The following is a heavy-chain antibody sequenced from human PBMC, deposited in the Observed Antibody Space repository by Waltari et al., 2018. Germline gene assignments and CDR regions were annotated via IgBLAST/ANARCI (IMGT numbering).Heavy chain of an antibody. J-gene: IGHJ4*02. CDR2: ITAGAGNP. Sequence: EVQVLESGGGLVQPGGSLRLSCAASGFTFSSYAMSWVRPDPGKWLEGAASITAGAGNPYYADAVKGRFTISRDNSKNTLYLQMDGLRAEDTAVYYCTKRTMGGAQYFDSWGQGTLVTVSS. V-gene: IGHV3-23*01. CDR1: GFTFSSYA. CDR3: TKRTMGGAQYFDS. D-gene: IGHD2-21*01.